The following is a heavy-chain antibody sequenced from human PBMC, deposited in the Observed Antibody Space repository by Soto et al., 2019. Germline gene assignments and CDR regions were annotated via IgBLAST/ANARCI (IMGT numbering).Heavy chain of an antibody. CDR3: ARGVTFGGVIAPRFDP. J-gene: IGHJ5*02. Sequence: QVQLQESGPGLVKPSQTLSLTCTVSGGSISSGDYYWSWIRQHPGKGLEWIGYIHNSGTTYYIPPLRSRFTMGVDTSKNQLSLKLTSVTAADTAVYYCARGVTFGGVIAPRFDPWGQGTLVTVSS. CDR1: GGSISSGDYY. V-gene: IGHV4-31*03. D-gene: IGHD3-16*02. CDR2: IHNSGTT.